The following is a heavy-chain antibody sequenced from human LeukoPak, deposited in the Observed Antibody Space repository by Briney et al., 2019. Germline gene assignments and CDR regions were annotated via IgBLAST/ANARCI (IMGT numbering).Heavy chain of an antibody. J-gene: IGHJ4*02. Sequence: SVKVSCKASGGTFSSYAISWVRQAPGQGLEWMGGIIPIFGTANYAQKFQGRVTITADESTSTAYMELSSLRSEDTAVYYCARGPGYSYGYGSDYWAREPWSPSPQ. D-gene: IGHD5-18*01. V-gene: IGHV1-69*13. CDR2: IIPIFGTA. CDR1: GGTFSSYA. CDR3: ARGPGYSYGYGSDY.